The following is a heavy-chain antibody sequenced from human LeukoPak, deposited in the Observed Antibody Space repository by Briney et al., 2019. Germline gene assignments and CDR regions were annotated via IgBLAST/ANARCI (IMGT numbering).Heavy chain of an antibody. D-gene: IGHD6-19*01. CDR1: VDSINNYP. CDR3: AREAGWYFHAFDV. J-gene: IGHJ3*01. Sequence: SETLSLTCTVSVDSINNYPWSWIRHPAGKGLECILRVYASGHNNYNPSLKSRVTMSVDTSRNQLSLKLRSVAAADTAVYYCAREAGWYFHAFDVWGQGTMVGVSS. V-gene: IGHV4-4*07. CDR2: VYASGHN.